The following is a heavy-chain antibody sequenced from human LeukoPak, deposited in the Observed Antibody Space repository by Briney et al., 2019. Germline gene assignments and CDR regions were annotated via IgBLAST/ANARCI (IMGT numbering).Heavy chain of an antibody. J-gene: IGHJ6*03. CDR2: INTNTGNP. Sequence: GASVKVSCKASGYTFTSYYMHWVRQAPGQGLEWMGWINTNTGNPTYAQGFTGRFVFSLDTSVSTAYLQISSLKAEDTAVYYCARDYFGEDYYYYMDVWGKGTTVTVSS. CDR3: ARDYFGEDYYYYMDV. CDR1: GYTFTSYY. V-gene: IGHV7-4-1*02. D-gene: IGHD3-10*01.